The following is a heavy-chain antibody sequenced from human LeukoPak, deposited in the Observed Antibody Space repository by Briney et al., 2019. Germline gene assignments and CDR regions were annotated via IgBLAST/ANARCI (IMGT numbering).Heavy chain of an antibody. CDR1: GYTFTAYY. D-gene: IGHD2-15*01. CDR3: ARAGGYCGRISCPYYFDY. V-gene: IGHV1-2*02. CDR2: INPNSGGT. J-gene: IGHJ4*02. Sequence: ASVKVSCKASGYTFTAYYMHWVRQAPGQGLEWMGWINPNSGGTNYAQKFQGRVTMTRDTSISTAYMELSSLRSEDTAVYYCARAGGYCGRISCPYYFDYWGQGSLVAVSS.